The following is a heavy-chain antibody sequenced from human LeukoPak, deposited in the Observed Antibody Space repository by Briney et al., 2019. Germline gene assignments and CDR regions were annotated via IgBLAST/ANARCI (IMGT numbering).Heavy chain of an antibody. Sequence: GESLKISCKGSGYSFTSYWIGWVRQMPGKGLEWRGIIYPGDSDTRYSPSFQGQVTISADKSISTAYLQWSRLKASDTAMYYCARQKEDVAAAGTSYYYYYGMDVWGQGTTVTVSS. J-gene: IGHJ6*02. D-gene: IGHD6-13*01. CDR2: IYPGDSDT. V-gene: IGHV5-51*01. CDR1: GYSFTSYW. CDR3: ARQKEDVAAAGTSYYYYYGMDV.